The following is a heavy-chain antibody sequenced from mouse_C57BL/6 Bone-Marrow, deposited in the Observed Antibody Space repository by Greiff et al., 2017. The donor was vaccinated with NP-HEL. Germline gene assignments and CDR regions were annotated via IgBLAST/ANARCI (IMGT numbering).Heavy chain of an antibody. CDR3: VSSLANYHYYAMDY. V-gene: IGHV10-1*01. J-gene: IGHJ4*01. CDR2: IRSKSNNYAT. CDR1: GFSFNTYA. D-gene: IGHD2-1*01. Sequence: EVQGVESGGGLVQPKGSLKLSCAASGFSFNTYAMNWVRQAPGKGVEWVARIRSKSNNYATYYADSVKDRFTISRDDSESMLYLQMNNLKTEDTAMYYCVSSLANYHYYAMDYWGQGTSVTVSS.